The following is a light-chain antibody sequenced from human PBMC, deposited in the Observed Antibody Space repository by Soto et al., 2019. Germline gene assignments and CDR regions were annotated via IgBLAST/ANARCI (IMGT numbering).Light chain of an antibody. CDR3: QQYGGLPRT. CDR2: GAS. Sequence: EIVLTQSPGTVSLSPGERATLSCRASQSVSSNYLAWYQQKPGQAPRLLIYGASSRATGIPERFSGSGSGTDFTLTISRLEPEDFAVYYCQQYGGLPRTFGQGTKVEIK. CDR1: QSVSSNY. J-gene: IGKJ1*01. V-gene: IGKV3-20*01.